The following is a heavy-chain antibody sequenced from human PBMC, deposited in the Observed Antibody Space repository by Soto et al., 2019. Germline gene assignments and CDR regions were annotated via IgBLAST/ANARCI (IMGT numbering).Heavy chain of an antibody. Sequence: SATLSLTCTVSGGSISSYYWSWLRQHPGKGLEWIGYIYYSGSTNYNPSLKSRVTISVDTYKNQFSLKLSSVTATDTAVYYCAGAEPDCSGYWGDAFDIWGQGTMVTVSS. V-gene: IGHV4-59*01. CDR2: IYYSGST. J-gene: IGHJ3*02. CDR1: GGSISSYY. D-gene: IGHD3-22*01. CDR3: AGAEPDCSGYWGDAFDI.